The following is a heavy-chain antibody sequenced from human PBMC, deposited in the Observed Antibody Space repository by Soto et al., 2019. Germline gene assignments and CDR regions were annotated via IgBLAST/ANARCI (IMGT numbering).Heavy chain of an antibody. V-gene: IGHV3-7*03. CDR2: IKQDGSEK. J-gene: IGHJ2*01. Sequence: EVQLVESGGGLVQPGGSLRLSCAASGFTFSSYWMSWVRQAPWKGLEWVANIKQDGSEKYYVGSVKGRFTISRDNAKNSLYLQMNSLRAEDTAVYYCARDNSGGYASNWYFDLWGRGTLVTVSS. CDR3: ARDNSGGYASNWYFDL. D-gene: IGHD1-26*01. CDR1: GFTFSSYW.